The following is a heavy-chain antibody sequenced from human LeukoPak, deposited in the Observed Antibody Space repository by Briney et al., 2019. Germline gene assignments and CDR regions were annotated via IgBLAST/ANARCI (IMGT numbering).Heavy chain of an antibody. CDR1: GFTFTTSW. J-gene: IGHJ4*02. CDR3: ARVHGYSYGQYYFDY. D-gene: IGHD5-18*01. V-gene: IGHV3-74*01. CDR2: IESDGTST. Sequence: GGSLRLSCAASGFTFTTSWMHWFRQAPGKGLVWVSRIESDGTSTTYADSVKGRFTISRDNAKNTLYLQMNSLRPEDTAVYYCARVHGYSYGQYYFDYWGRGTLVTVSS.